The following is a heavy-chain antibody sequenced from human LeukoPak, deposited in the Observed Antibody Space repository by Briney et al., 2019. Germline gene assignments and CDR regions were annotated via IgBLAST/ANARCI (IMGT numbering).Heavy chain of an antibody. CDR3: ARDTTIFGVVIDY. CDR1: GFTFRSYS. V-gene: IGHV3-21*01. J-gene: IGHJ4*02. D-gene: IGHD3-3*01. Sequence: GGSLRLSCTDSGFTFRSYSMNWVRQAPGKGLEWVSTISSISHYIYYADSVKGRFTISRDNAKNSLYLQMNSLRAEDTAVYYCARDTTIFGVVIDYWGQGTLVTVSS. CDR2: ISSISHYI.